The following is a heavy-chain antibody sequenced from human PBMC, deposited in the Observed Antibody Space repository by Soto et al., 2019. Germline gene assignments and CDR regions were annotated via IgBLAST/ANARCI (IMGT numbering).Heavy chain of an antibody. CDR3: ARVDSPYYYNSSGYFTY. Sequence: RSLTCAVSGYSISSGYYWGWIRQPPGKGPEWIGNIFHRGTTYYNPSLQSRVAISVDTSKNEISLRLSAMTAADTAVYYCARVDSPYYYNSSGYFTYWGQGSLVTVSS. CDR1: GYSISSGYY. CDR2: IFHRGTT. V-gene: IGHV4-38-2*01. D-gene: IGHD3-22*01. J-gene: IGHJ4*02.